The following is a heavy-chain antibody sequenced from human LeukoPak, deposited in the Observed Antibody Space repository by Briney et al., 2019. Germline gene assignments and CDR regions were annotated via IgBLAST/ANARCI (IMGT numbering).Heavy chain of an antibody. CDR2: IYYSGST. CDR1: GGSISSYY. CDR3: ARRTSSGWYLFDY. D-gene: IGHD6-19*01. Sequence: SETLSLTCTVSGGSISSYYWSWIRQPPGKGLEWIGYIYYSGSTNYNPSLKSRVTISVDTSKNQSSLKLSSVTAADTAVYYCARRTSSGWYLFDYWGQGTLVTVSS. V-gene: IGHV4-59*08. J-gene: IGHJ4*02.